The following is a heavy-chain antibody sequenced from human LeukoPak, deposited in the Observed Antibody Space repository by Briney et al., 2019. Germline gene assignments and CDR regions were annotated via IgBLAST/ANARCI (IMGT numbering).Heavy chain of an antibody. CDR1: GDSSSKYC. CDR2: INDSGST. J-gene: IGHJ4*02. Sequence: SETLSLTCAVYGDSSSKYCWSWIRQPPGKGLEWIGEINDSGSTNYNPSLKSRVTISVDTSKNQFSLKLSSVTAADTAVYYCASRVLASSDFDYWGQGTLVTVSS. D-gene: IGHD2-8*02. CDR3: ASRVLASSDFDY. V-gene: IGHV4-34*01.